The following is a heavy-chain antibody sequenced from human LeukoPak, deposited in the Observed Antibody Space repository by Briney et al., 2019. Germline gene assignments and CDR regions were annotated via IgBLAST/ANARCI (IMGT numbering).Heavy chain of an antibody. J-gene: IGHJ4*02. D-gene: IGHD6-13*01. CDR2: IYYSGKT. Sequence: SETLSLTCTVSGGSISSTSYYWGWIRQPPGKGLECIGSIYYSGKTYYNPSLKSRVTISVDTSKNQFSLKLSSVTAADTAVYYCARHKQGYTTSWFYWGKGTLVTVSS. CDR1: GGSISSTSYY. CDR3: ARHKQGYTTSWFY. V-gene: IGHV4-39*01.